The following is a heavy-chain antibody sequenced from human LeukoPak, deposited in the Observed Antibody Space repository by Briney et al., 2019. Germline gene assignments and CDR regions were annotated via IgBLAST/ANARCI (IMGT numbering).Heavy chain of an antibody. CDR2: IYPSGST. J-gene: IGHJ4*02. CDR3: AKVAKYYYGSETYFFFED. D-gene: IGHD3-10*01. Sequence: SETLSLTCNVSGDSISSSRHYWSWIRQPAGKGLEWIGRIYPSGSTNYNPSLRSRITMSVDTSKNQFSLNLSSVTAADTAVYYCAKVAKYYYGSETYFFFEDWGQGTLVTVSS. CDR1: GDSISSSRHY. V-gene: IGHV4-61*02.